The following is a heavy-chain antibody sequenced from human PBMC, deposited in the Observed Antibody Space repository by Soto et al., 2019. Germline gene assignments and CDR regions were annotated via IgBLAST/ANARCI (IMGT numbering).Heavy chain of an antibody. V-gene: IGHV3-15*01. CDR3: ITTYSATPAHTYFDL. J-gene: IGHJ4*02. D-gene: IGHD1-26*01. CDR2: IKGKGSGGTA. CDR1: GFTINNAW. Sequence: PGGSLRLSCAASGFTINNAWMSWVRQAPGKGLEWVGRIKGKGSGGTADYAAPVKGRFTISRDDSKNMLYLQMNSLKTEDTAVYYCITTYSATPAHTYFDLWGQGTXV.